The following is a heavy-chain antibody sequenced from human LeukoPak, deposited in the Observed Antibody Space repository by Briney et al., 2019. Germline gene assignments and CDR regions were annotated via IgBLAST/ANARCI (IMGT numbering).Heavy chain of an antibody. D-gene: IGHD3-22*01. CDR2: ISYDGSNK. J-gene: IGHJ4*02. CDR1: GFTFSSYA. CDR3: AIPSPYYYDSSGYFDY. Sequence: GGSLRLSCAASGFTFSSYAMHWVRQAPGKGLEWVAVISYDGSNKNYADSVKGRFTISRDNSKNTLYLQMNSLRAEDTAVYYCAIPSPYYYDSSGYFDYWGQGTLVTVSS. V-gene: IGHV3-30*04.